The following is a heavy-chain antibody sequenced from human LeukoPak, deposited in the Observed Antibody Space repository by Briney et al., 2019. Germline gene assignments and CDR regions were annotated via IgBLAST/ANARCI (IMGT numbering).Heavy chain of an antibody. Sequence: ASVKVSCKASGYTFTSYGINWVRQAPGQGLEWMGWISAYNGNTNYAQTFQGRVTMTTDTSTSTAYLELRSLRSDDTAVYYCARGDRNYDILTGYSAYYFDYWGQGTLVTVSS. V-gene: IGHV1-18*01. CDR3: ARGDRNYDILTGYSAYYFDY. D-gene: IGHD3-9*01. CDR1: GYTFTSYG. CDR2: ISAYNGNT. J-gene: IGHJ4*02.